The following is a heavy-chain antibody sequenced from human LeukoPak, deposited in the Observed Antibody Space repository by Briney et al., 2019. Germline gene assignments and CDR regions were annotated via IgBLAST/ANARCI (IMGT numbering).Heavy chain of an antibody. CDR1: GFTFSSYS. V-gene: IGHV3-48*01. CDR2: ISSSSSTI. CDR3: ARDRLWLLPKDAFDI. J-gene: IGHJ3*02. Sequence: GGSLRLSCAASGFTFSSYSMNWVRQAPGKGLEWVSYISSSSSTIYYADSVKGRFTISRDNAKNSLYLQMNSLRAEDTAVYYCARDRLWLLPKDAFDIWGQGTMVTVSS. D-gene: IGHD3-22*01.